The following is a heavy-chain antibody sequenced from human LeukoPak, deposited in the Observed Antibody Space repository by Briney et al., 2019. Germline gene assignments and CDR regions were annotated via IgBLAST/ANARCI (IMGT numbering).Heavy chain of an antibody. CDR1: GFDFSNFW. CDR2: VTGDGSST. D-gene: IGHD3-10*01. J-gene: IGHJ4*02. V-gene: IGHV3-74*01. Sequence: GGSLRLSCAASGFDFSNFWMYWVRQPPGKGPVWVSRVTGDGSSTAYADSVRGRFTISRDNAKNTLYLQMNSLRADDTAVYYCARGYSGPGSPYWGQGTLVTVSS. CDR3: ARGYSGPGSPY.